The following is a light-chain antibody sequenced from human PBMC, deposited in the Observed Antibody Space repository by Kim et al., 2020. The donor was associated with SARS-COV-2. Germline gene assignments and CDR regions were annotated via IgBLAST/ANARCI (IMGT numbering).Light chain of an antibody. CDR2: WAS. J-gene: IGKJ4*01. Sequence: DIVLTQSPDSLAVSLGVRATINCRSSHSVLHSSNNKNFLAWYQQRPGQPPKLLIYWASTRESGVPDRFSGSGSGTDFTLTINSLQAEDVAVYYCQQYYITPLTFGGGTKVDIK. V-gene: IGKV4-1*01. CDR3: QQYYITPLT. CDR1: HSVLHSSNNKNF.